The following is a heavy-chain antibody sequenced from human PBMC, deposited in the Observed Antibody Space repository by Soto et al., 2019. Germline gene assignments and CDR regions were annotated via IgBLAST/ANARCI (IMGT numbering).Heavy chain of an antibody. CDR1: GGSISSSSYY. J-gene: IGHJ4*02. CDR3: ARRKGGATWSIEGAFDY. CDR2: IYYSGST. D-gene: IGHD1-26*01. Sequence: SETLSLTCTVSGGSISSSSYYWGWIRQPPGKGLEWIGSIYYSGSTYYNPSLKSRVTISVDASKNQFSLKLSSVTAADTAVYYCARRKGGATWSIEGAFDYWGPGILVTLSS. V-gene: IGHV4-39*01.